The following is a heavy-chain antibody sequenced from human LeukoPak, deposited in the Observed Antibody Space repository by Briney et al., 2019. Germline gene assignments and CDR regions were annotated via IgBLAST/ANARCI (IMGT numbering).Heavy chain of an antibody. D-gene: IGHD6-13*01. CDR2: IYYSGST. J-gene: IGHJ5*02. V-gene: IGHV4-61*01. CDR3: ARMIAAAGTRHFDP. Sequence: TTSETLSLTCTVSGGSVSSGSYYWSWIRQPPGKGLEWIGYIYYSGSTYYNPSLKSRVTISVDTSKNQFSLKLSSVAAADTAVYYCARMIAAAGTRHFDPWGQGTLVTVSS. CDR1: GGSVSSGSYY.